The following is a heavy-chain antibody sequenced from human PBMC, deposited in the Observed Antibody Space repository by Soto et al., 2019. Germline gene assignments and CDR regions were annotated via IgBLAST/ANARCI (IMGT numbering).Heavy chain of an antibody. Sequence: QEHLVQSGTEVKKPGASVTISCQASGYLFTTYSMHWVRQVPGQALQWMGIIDPSDGSTIYAQQLQDRLPLTRDTSTNTVYMDLPRLRSEDTAMYDCTKGFVTRELPNHLYYGMDVWGQGSTVIVSS. J-gene: IGHJ6*02. D-gene: IGHD1-26*01. CDR3: TKGFVTRELPNHLYYGMDV. CDR2: IDPSDGST. V-gene: IGHV1-46*04. CDR1: GYLFTTYS.